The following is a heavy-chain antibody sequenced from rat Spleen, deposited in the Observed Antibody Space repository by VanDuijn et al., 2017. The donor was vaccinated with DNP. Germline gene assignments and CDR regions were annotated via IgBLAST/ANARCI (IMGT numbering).Heavy chain of an antibody. V-gene: IGHV3-3*01. D-gene: IGHD4-3*01. CDR1: GYSITSSYR. J-gene: IGHJ2*01. CDR2: INSAGST. Sequence: EVQLQESGPGLVKPSQSLSLTCSVTGYSITSSYRWNWIRKFPGNKLEWMGYINSAGSTNYNPSLKSRISITRDTSKNQFFLQVNSVTTEDTATYYCARSGPYYFDYWGQGVMVTVSS. CDR3: ARSGPYYFDY.